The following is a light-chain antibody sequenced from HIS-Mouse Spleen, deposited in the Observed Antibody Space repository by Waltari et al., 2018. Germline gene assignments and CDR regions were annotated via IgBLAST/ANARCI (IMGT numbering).Light chain of an antibody. Sequence: QSALTQPAPVSGSPGQSITISCTGTSSDAGSYNLVPWYQQHPGKAPKLMIYEGSNRPSGVSNRFSGSKSGNTASLTISGLQAEDEADYYCCSYAGSSTLVFGGGTKLTVL. J-gene: IGLJ3*02. CDR2: EGS. V-gene: IGLV2-23*01. CDR1: SSDAGSYNL. CDR3: CSYAGSSTLV.